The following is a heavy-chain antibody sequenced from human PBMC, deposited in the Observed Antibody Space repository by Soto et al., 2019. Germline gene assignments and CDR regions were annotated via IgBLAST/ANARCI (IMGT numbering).Heavy chain of an antibody. J-gene: IGHJ4*02. V-gene: IGHV1-69*13. CDR2: IVPIFGTR. CDR3: ARPRTVETPKGYDF. D-gene: IGHD3-22*01. Sequence: SVKVYFKTSGGPFSNYPIALVRQAPGQGLEWLGAIVPIFGTRNYAQNFQGRVTLSADESASTAYMELSSLTSADTALYYCARPRTVETPKGYDFWGQGTKVTVSS. CDR1: GGPFSNYP.